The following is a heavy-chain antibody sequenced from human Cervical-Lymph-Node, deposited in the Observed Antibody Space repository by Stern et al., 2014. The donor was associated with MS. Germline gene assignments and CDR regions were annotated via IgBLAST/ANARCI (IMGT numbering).Heavy chain of an antibody. CDR1: GYTFSRYG. CDR3: ARDSEQWLIQGTFDI. V-gene: IGHV1-18*01. J-gene: IGHJ3*02. D-gene: IGHD6-19*01. CDR2: ISGYIDDK. Sequence: QVQLVQSGAEVKKPGASVKVSCKASGYTFSRYGFTWVRQAPGQGLEWMGWISGYIDDKKYAQEFQGRVTMTTDTSTNTAYLELRSLRSDDTAVYYCARDSEQWLIQGTFDIWGQGTMVTVSS.